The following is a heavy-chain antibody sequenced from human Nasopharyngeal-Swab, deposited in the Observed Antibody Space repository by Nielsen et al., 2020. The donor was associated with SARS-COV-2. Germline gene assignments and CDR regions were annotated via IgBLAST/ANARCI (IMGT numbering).Heavy chain of an antibody. CDR3: VRSSSWYYLDY. D-gene: IGHD6-13*01. V-gene: IGHV4-39*01. CDR1: GDSIAYSTFS. J-gene: IGHJ4*02. Sequence: SETLSLTCTVSGDSIAYSTFSWGWIRQPPGNGLEWIGNIYYNGNTYQNPSLKSRLTISVDKSKNQFSLQLSSVTAADTAVYYCVRSSSWYYLDYWAQGTQVTVSS. CDR2: IYYNGNT.